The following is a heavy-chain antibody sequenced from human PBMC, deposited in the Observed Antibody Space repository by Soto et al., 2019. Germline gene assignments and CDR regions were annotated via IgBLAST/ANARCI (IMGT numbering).Heavy chain of an antibody. CDR1: GGTFSSYA. D-gene: IGHD3-22*01. Sequence: VKVSCKASGGTFSSYAISWVRQAPGQGLEWMGGIIPIFGTANYAQKFQGRVTITADESTSTAYMELSSLRSEDTAVYYCARRRHYYDSSGYSSRGAPVTFDLWGRGTLVTVSS. CDR2: IIPIFGTA. J-gene: IGHJ2*01. V-gene: IGHV1-69*01. CDR3: ARRRHYYDSSGYSSRGAPVTFDL.